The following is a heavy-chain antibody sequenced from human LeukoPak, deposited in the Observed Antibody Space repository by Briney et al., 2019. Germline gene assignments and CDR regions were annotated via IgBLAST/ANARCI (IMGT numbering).Heavy chain of an antibody. CDR3: ARDYPIAYGVPEEASSDH. CDR2: IRRSGSIT. J-gene: IGHJ4*02. D-gene: IGHD4-17*01. V-gene: IGHV3-11*01. CDR1: GFTFSDYY. Sequence: GGSLRLSCAASGFTFSDYYMSWIRQAPGKGLEWISYIRRSGSITYYADSVKGRFTISRDNAKNSLYLQMNSLSAEDTAVYYCARDYPIAYGVPEEASSDHWGQGTLVTVSS.